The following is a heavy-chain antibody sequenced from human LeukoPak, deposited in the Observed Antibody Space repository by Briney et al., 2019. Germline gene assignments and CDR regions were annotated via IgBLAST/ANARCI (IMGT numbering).Heavy chain of an antibody. Sequence: PGRSLRLSCAATGFNIYDYAMHWVRQAPGKGLEWVSGISWSSVYVGYADSVRGRFTISRDNAKSSLYLQMDSLRAEDTALYYCTKGPTGSGRFESWGQGTLVTVSS. V-gene: IGHV3-9*01. CDR1: GFNIYDYA. D-gene: IGHD3-10*01. CDR3: TKGPTGSGRFES. J-gene: IGHJ4*02. CDR2: ISWSSVYV.